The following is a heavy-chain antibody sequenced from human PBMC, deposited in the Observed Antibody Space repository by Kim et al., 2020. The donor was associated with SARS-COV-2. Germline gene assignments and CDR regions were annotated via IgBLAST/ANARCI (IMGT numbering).Heavy chain of an antibody. Sequence: SETLSLTCTVSGGSISSYYWSWIRQPPGKGLEWIGYTYYSGSTNYNPSLKSRVTIPVDTSKNQFSLKLSSVTAADTAVYYCARAGLLWFGDLIWGMDVWGQGTAVTVSS. CDR1: GGSISSYY. J-gene: IGHJ6*02. CDR3: ARAGLLWFGDLIWGMDV. CDR2: TYYSGST. D-gene: IGHD3-10*01. V-gene: IGHV4-59*13.